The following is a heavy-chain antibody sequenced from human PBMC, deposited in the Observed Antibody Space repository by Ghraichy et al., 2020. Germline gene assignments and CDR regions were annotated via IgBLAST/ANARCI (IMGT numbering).Heavy chain of an antibody. J-gene: IGHJ4*02. Sequence: GGSLRLSCAASGFTVSSNYMSWVRQAPGKGLEWVSVIYSGGSTYYADSVKGRFTISRDNSKNTLYLQMNSLRAEDTAVYYCARTYYYDNSGSYYFDYWGQGTLVTVSS. D-gene: IGHD3-22*01. V-gene: IGHV3-66*01. CDR3: ARTYYYDNSGSYYFDY. CDR1: GFTVSSNY. CDR2: IYSGGST.